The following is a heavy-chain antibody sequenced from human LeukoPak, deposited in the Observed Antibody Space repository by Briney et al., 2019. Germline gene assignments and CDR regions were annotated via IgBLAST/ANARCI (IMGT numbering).Heavy chain of an antibody. V-gene: IGHV3-23*01. Sequence: QPGGSLRLSCAASGLTFSSYWMSWVRQVPGKGLEWVSVISGSGVSTNYADSVKGRFTISRDNSKNTLYLQMNSLRAEDTAVYYCTKDITVQIWLLGFNSWGQGTLVTVAS. D-gene: IGHD3-22*01. CDR2: ISGSGVST. J-gene: IGHJ1*01. CDR1: GLTFSSYW. CDR3: TKDITVQIWLLGFNS.